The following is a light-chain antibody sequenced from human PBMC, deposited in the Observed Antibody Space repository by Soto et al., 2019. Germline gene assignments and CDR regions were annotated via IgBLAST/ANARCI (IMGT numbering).Light chain of an antibody. Sequence: QSVLTQPPSASGTPGQRVTISCSGSISNIGGNTVNWYRQLPGTAPKLLIYSNNHWPSGVPDRFSGSKSGTSASLAISGLQSDDEADYYCAAWDDSLNGVVFGGGTKLTVL. CDR1: ISNIGGNT. CDR3: AAWDDSLNGVV. J-gene: IGLJ2*01. V-gene: IGLV1-44*01. CDR2: SNN.